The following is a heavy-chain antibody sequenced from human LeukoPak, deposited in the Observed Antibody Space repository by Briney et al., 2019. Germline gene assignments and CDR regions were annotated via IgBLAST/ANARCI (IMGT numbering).Heavy chain of an antibody. V-gene: IGHV3-7*01. J-gene: IGHJ4*02. D-gene: IGHD4-17*01. Sequence: GGPLSLSCEAPGFTFRGNWISWVRQAPKKGLEWVANIKQDGSEKYYVDSVKGRFTISRDNAKKSLYLQMNSLRAEDTAIYYCARDGAPFDFWGQGTLVTVSS. CDR1: GFTFRGNW. CDR3: ARDGAPFDF. CDR2: IKQDGSEK.